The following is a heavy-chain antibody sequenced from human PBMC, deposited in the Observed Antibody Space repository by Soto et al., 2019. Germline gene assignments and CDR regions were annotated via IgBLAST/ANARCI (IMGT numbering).Heavy chain of an antibody. D-gene: IGHD3-10*01. Sequence: SEALSLTFSVFGGSISRYYWSWIRQPPGKGLEWIGYIYYSGSTNYNPSLKSRVTRSVDTSKTQFSLKLSSVTAADAAVYYCARHGDYYGSGSYYKPYYYGMDVWGQGTTVT. J-gene: IGHJ6*02. CDR3: ARHGDYYGSGSYYKPYYYGMDV. CDR1: GGSISRYY. V-gene: IGHV4-59*08. CDR2: IYYSGST.